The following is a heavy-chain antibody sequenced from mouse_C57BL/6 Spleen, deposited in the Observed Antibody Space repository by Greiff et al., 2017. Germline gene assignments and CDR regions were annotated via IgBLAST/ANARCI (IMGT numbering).Heavy chain of an antibody. CDR2: INTSSGYT. D-gene: IGHD2-1*01. V-gene: IGHV1-4*01. CDR3: AREGYGNYYFDY. J-gene: IGHJ2*01. Sequence: VQLQQSGAELARPGASVKMSCKASGYTFTSYTMHWVKQRPGKGLEWIGYINTSSGYTKYNQKFKDKATLTADKSSSTSYMPLSSLTAEYAAVYYCAREGYGNYYFDYWGQGTTLTVSS. CDR1: GYTFTSYT.